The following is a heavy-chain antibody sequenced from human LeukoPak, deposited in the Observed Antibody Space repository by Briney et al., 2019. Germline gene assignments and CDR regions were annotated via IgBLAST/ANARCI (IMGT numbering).Heavy chain of an antibody. V-gene: IGHV3-33*01. J-gene: IGHJ6*03. CDR1: GFIFSSYG. Sequence: PGGSLRLSCAASGFIFSSYGMHWVRQAPGKGLEWVAVIGYDGSKKYYADSVKGRFTISRDNSKNTLDLQMNSLRAEDTALYYCAFGGNSYGSPYYMDVWGKGTTVTVSS. D-gene: IGHD3-16*01. CDR3: AFGGNSYGSPYYMDV. CDR2: IGYDGSKK.